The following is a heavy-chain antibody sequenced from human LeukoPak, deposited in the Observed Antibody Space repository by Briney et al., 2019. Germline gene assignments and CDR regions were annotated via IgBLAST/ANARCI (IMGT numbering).Heavy chain of an antibody. J-gene: IGHJ4*02. CDR3: LNFIAYTIMNY. V-gene: IGHV4-39*07. D-gene: IGHD5-12*01. CDR2: ISHGGST. CDR1: ADSITSSSYY. Sequence: SETLPLTCTVSADSITSSSYYWGWIRQPPGKGLEWIGTISHGGSTYYNPSLKSRVSISGDTSKTQFSLTLSSVTAADTAVYYCLNFIAYTIMNYWGQGALVIVSS.